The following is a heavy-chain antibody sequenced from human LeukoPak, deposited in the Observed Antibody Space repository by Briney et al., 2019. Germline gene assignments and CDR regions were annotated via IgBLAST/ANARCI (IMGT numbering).Heavy chain of an antibody. CDR2: INHSGST. J-gene: IGHJ4*02. Sequence: IPSETLSLTCAVYGGSFSGYYWSWIRQPPGKGLEWIGEINHSGSTNYNPSLKSRVTIPVDTSKNQFSLKLSSVTAADTAVYYCARTQTYYGFWSGYSPFDYWGQGTLVTVSS. D-gene: IGHD3-3*01. CDR3: ARTQTYYGFWSGYSPFDY. CDR1: GGSFSGYY. V-gene: IGHV4-34*01.